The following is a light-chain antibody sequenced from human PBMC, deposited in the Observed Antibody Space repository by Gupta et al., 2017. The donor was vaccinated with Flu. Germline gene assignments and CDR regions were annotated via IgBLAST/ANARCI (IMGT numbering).Light chain of an antibody. Sequence: QSALTQPASVSGSPGQSISISCTGTSRDVGGYNYVSWYQQHPGKAPKLMIYEVSNRPSGVSHRFSGSKSGNTASLTISGLQAEDEADYYCISYTTSSTWVFGGGTKLTVL. V-gene: IGLV2-14*01. CDR3: ISYTTSSTWV. J-gene: IGLJ3*02. CDR1: SRDVGGYNY. CDR2: EVS.